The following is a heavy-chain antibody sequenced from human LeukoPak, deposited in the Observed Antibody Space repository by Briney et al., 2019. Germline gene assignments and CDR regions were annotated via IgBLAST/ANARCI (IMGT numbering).Heavy chain of an antibody. D-gene: IGHD2-8*01. CDR1: GYSENLYG. V-gene: IGHV1-18*01. Sequence: ASVKVSCKTSGYSENLYGITWVRQVAGQGLEWMGWISAQHGQTEYAPNSQDRVTMTTDTYTKPAYMELRSLRSDDTAVYYCAGSLGYCTSNVCYLKYWGQGTLVTVSS. CDR2: ISAQHGQT. J-gene: IGHJ4*02. CDR3: AGSLGYCTSNVCYLKY.